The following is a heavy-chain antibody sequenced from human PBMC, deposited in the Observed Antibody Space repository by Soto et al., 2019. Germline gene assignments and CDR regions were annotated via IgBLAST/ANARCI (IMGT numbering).Heavy chain of an antibody. CDR3: ARGTLPRGGGAFDI. D-gene: IGHD3-10*01. J-gene: IGHJ3*02. CDR1: GFTVSSSY. CDR2: IYSGGNT. Sequence: EVQLVETGGGLIQPGGSLRLSCAASGFTVSSSYMSWVRQAPGKGLEWVSVIYSGGNTYYGDSVKGRFTISRDNSKNTLYLQMNSLRAEDTAVYCCARGTLPRGGGAFDIWGQGTMVTVSS. V-gene: IGHV3-53*02.